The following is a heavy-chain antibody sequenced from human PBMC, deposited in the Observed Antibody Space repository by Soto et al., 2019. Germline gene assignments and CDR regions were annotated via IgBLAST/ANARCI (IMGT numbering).Heavy chain of an antibody. J-gene: IGHJ4*02. Sequence: PLSPSCEAPGSPFHSNAMHWFRRLQAKGLEWVSGISWNSGNIACVDSVKCRCSISRDNAQSTLYLQMNGLKAEDTAFNCCAKGSSYVASAGGCWGQGCLVTVSS. V-gene: IGHV3-9*01. CDR2: ISWNSGNI. CDR3: AKGSSYVASAGGC. CDR1: GSPFHSNA. D-gene: IGHD3-16*02.